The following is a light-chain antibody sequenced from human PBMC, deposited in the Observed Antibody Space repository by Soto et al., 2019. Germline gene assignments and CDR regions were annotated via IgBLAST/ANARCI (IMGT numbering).Light chain of an antibody. CDR3: SSYTGSSTKL. J-gene: IGLJ2*01. Sequence: QSALTQPASVSGSTGQSITISCTGTSSDVGGYNYVSWYQQHPGKAPKLMIYDVSSRPSGVSNRFSGSKSGNTASLTISGLQPEDEADYYCSSYTGSSTKLFGGWTKLTVL. CDR2: DVS. CDR1: SSDVGGYNY. V-gene: IGLV2-14*03.